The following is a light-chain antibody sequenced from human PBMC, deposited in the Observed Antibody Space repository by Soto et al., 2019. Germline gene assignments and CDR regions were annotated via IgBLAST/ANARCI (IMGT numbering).Light chain of an antibody. J-gene: IGKJ2*01. Sequence: DIQMTQSPSSLSASVGDRVTITCRASQSISSYLNWYQQKPGKAPKLLIYAASSLQSGVPSRFSGSGSGTAFTLTISSLQPEDVATYYCQQSYSTRYTFGQGTKLEIK. CDR3: QQSYSTRYT. CDR2: AAS. CDR1: QSISSY. V-gene: IGKV1-39*01.